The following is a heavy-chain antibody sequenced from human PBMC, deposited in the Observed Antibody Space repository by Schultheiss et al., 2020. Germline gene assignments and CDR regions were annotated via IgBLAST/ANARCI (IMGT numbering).Heavy chain of an antibody. CDR3: ARVLAYCGGDCYSFDY. V-gene: IGHV4-34*01. D-gene: IGHD2-21*02. Sequence: SETLSLTCAVYGGSFSGYYWSWIRQPPGKGLEWIGEINHSGSTNYNPSLKSRVTISVDTSKNQFSLKLSSVTAADTAVYYCARVLAYCGGDCYSFDYWGKGTLVTVSS. CDR1: GGSFSGYY. CDR2: INHSGST. J-gene: IGHJ4*02.